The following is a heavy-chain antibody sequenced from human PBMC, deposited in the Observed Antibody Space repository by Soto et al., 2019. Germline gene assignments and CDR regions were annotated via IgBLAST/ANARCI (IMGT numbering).Heavy chain of an antibody. Sequence: QVQLVESGGGVVQPGGSLRLSCAASGFTFRSYVLHWVRQAPGKGLEWVAVISFDGGNKYYADSVKGRFTISRDNSKNTLYLQMSSLRGEDTAVYYCARGHDPSGFLESLFNYYFYGMDVWGQGTTVTVSS. CDR2: ISFDGGNK. CDR3: ARGHDPSGFLESLFNYYFYGMDV. CDR1: GFTFRSYV. D-gene: IGHD3-3*01. V-gene: IGHV3-30-3*01. J-gene: IGHJ6*02.